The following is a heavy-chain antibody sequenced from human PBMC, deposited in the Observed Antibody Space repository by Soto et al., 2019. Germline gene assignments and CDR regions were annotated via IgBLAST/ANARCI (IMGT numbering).Heavy chain of an antibody. Sequence: QVQLLESGGGLVKPGGSLRLSCAASGFTFSDYYMSWIRQAPGKGLGCVAYISVSSTYANYADSVEGRFTISRDNAENSLFLQMNSLRADDTAVYYCARGVRYYSSEKTANFDYWAQGALVTVSS. J-gene: IGHJ4*02. CDR1: GFTFSDYY. CDR2: ISVSSTYA. D-gene: IGHD3-10*01. V-gene: IGHV3-11*05. CDR3: ARGVRYYSSEKTANFDY.